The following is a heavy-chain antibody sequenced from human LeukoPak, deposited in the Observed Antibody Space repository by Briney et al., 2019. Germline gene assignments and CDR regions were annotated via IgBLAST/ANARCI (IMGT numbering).Heavy chain of an antibody. J-gene: IGHJ4*02. CDR3: ARDEGSTYNQLDY. CDR2: INGNDGST. D-gene: IGHD1-14*01. CDR1: GYTFDNFY. Sequence: ASVKVSWKASGYTFDNFYIHWVRQAPGQGPEWMGWINGNDGSTNYAQKFQGRVTMTRVTAISTVYMDLSGLRPDDTAIYYCARDEGSTYNQLDYWGSGTLVTVSS. V-gene: IGHV1-2*02.